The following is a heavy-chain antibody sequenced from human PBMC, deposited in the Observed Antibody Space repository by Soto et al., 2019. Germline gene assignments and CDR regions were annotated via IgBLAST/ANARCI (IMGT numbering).Heavy chain of an antibody. V-gene: IGHV1-69*13. CDR3: ARARGTGTPYYYYYYGMDV. CDR1: GGTFSSYA. Sequence: SVKVSCKASGGTFSSYAISRVRQAPGQGLEWMGGIIPIFGTANYAQKFQGRVTITADESTSTAYMELSSLRSEDTAVYYCARARGTGTPYYYYYYGMDVWGQGTTVTVSS. D-gene: IGHD1-1*01. CDR2: IIPIFGTA. J-gene: IGHJ6*02.